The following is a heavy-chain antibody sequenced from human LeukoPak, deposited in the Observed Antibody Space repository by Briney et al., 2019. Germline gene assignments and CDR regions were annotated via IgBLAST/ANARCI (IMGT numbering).Heavy chain of an antibody. CDR2: INHSGST. D-gene: IGHD3-10*01. CDR3: ARRPITMVRGVIPPAAYYFDY. Sequence: SETLSLTCAVYGGSFSGYYWSWTRQPPGKGLEWIGEINHSGSTNYNLSLKSRVTISVDTSKNQFSLKLSSVTAADTAVYYCARRPITMVRGVIPPAAYYFDYWGQGTLVTVSS. V-gene: IGHV4-34*01. J-gene: IGHJ4*02. CDR1: GGSFSGYY.